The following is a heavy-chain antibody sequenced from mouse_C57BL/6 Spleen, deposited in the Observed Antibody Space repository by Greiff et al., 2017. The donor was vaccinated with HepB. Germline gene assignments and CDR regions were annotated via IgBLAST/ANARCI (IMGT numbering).Heavy chain of an antibody. J-gene: IGHJ1*03. Sequence: VQLQQSGPGLVQPSQSLSITCTVSGFSLTSYGVHWVRQSPGKGLEWLGVIWRGGSTDYNAAFMSRLSITKDNSKSPVFFKMNSLQADDTAIYYCAKSHYDYDGWYFDVWGTGTTVTVSS. CDR1: GFSLTSYG. V-gene: IGHV2-5*01. CDR2: IWRGGST. CDR3: AKSHYDYDGWYFDV. D-gene: IGHD2-4*01.